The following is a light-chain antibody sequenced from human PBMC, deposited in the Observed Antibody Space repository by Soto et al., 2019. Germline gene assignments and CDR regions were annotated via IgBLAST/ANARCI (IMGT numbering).Light chain of an antibody. CDR2: GAS. CDR1: QSVSSSY. V-gene: IGKV3-20*01. Sequence: ENVLTQFPASLSLSPGESATLSCRASQSVSSSYLAWYQQKPGQAPRLLIYGASSRATGIPDRFSGSGSGKDFTRTISRLEPEDFAVYYCQQYGSSPTWTFGQGTKVDIK. J-gene: IGKJ1*01. CDR3: QQYGSSPTWT.